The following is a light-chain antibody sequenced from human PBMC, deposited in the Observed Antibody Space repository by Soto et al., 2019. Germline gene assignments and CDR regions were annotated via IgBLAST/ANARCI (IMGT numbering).Light chain of an antibody. CDR2: EVS. V-gene: IGLV2-14*01. J-gene: IGLJ3*02. CDR3: SSYRSSGTLV. CDR1: TRDVGRYNY. Sequence: QSVLTQPASVSGSPGQSITISCTGTTRDVGRYNYVSWYQQHPGKAPKLIIYEVSNRPSGISNRFSGSKSGNTASLTISGVQAEDEADYYCSSYRSSGTLVFGGGTKLTVL.